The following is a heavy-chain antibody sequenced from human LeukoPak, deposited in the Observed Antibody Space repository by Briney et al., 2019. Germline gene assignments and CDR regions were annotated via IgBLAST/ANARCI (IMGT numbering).Heavy chain of an antibody. V-gene: IGHV3-21*01. Sequence: GGSLRLSCAASGFTFNSYSMNWVRQAPGKGLEWVSSISSSSSYIYYADSVKGRFTISRDNAKNSLYLQMNSLRAEDTAVYYCARDWRYDILTGYYMGAFDIWGQGTMVTVSS. CDR2: ISSSSSYI. J-gene: IGHJ3*02. CDR3: ARDWRYDILTGYYMGAFDI. CDR1: GFTFNSYS. D-gene: IGHD3-9*01.